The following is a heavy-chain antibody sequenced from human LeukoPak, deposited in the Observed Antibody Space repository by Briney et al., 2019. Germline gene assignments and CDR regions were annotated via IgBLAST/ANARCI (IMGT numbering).Heavy chain of an antibody. D-gene: IGHD3-10*01. J-gene: IGHJ4*02. CDR3: ARDLRYKTGSLDY. V-gene: IGHV4-4*02. CDR1: GGSISSSNW. Sequence: SGTLSLTCAVSGGSISSSNWWSWFRHPPGKGLKWMGEIYHSGSTNYNPSLKSRVTISVDTSKNQFSLKLSSVTAADTALYYCARDLRYKTGSLDYWGQGTLVTVSS. CDR2: IYHSGST.